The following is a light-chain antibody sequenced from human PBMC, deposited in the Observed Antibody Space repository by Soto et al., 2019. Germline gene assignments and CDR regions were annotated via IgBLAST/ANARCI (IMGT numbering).Light chain of an antibody. V-gene: IGKV3-11*01. Sequence: EIVLTQSPATLSLSPGERATLSCRASRSVRSYLACYQQKPSQAPRLLIYDASNSSAGIPARFSGSGFETDFTLTISNLEPEDIAVYNCQQRYAWPTITFSQGTRLEIK. J-gene: IGKJ5*01. CDR1: RSVRSY. CDR2: DAS. CDR3: QQRYAWPTIT.